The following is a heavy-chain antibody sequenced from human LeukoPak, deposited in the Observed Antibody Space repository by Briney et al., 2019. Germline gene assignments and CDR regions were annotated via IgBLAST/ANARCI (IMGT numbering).Heavy chain of an antibody. CDR3: ARAPTHDYSTIEY. CDR2: INPYSGDT. J-gene: IGHJ4*02. Sequence: ASVKVSCKASGYTFTDCYIHWVRQAPGQGLEWLGWINPYSGDTNYAQKFKGRVTMSRDTSISTAYMEVTWLRSDDTAVYFCARAPTHDYSTIEYWGQGTLGTVSS. D-gene: IGHD4-11*01. CDR1: GYTFTDCY. V-gene: IGHV1-2*02.